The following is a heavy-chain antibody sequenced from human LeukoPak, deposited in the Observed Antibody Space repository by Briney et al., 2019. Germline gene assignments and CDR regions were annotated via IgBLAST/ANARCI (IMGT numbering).Heavy chain of an antibody. J-gene: IGHJ4*02. D-gene: IGHD5-18*01. CDR2: IYTSGST. CDR1: GGSISSYY. Sequence: SETLSLSCTVSGGSISSYYWSWIRQPAGKGLEWIGRIYTSGSTNYNPSLKSRVTLSVDTSKSQFSLRLNSVTAADTAVYYCARDRGYGHGFDYWDQGTLVTVSS. CDR3: ARDRGYGHGFDY. V-gene: IGHV4-4*07.